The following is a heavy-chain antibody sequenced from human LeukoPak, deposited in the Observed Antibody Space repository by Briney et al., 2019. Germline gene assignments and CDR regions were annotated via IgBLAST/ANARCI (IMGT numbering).Heavy chain of an antibody. CDR2: IKQDGSEK. V-gene: IGHV3-7*01. CDR1: GFTFSSYE. CDR3: ARFRREWYYDSSGYYWESNYYYYMDV. Sequence: GGSLRLSCAASGFTFSSYEMNWVRQAPGKGLEWVANIKQDGSEKYYVDSVKGRFTISRDNAKNSLYLQMNSLRAEDTAVYYCARFRREWYYDSSGYYWESNYYYYMDVWGKGTTVTVSS. J-gene: IGHJ6*03. D-gene: IGHD3-22*01.